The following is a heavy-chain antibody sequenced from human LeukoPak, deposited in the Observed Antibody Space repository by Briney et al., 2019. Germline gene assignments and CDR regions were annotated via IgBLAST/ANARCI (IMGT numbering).Heavy chain of an antibody. D-gene: IGHD3/OR15-3a*01. CDR2: INHSGST. J-gene: IGHJ4*02. Sequence: SETLSLTCAVYGGSFSGYYWSWLRQPPGKGLEWIGEINHSGSTNYNPSLKSRVTISVDTSKNQFSLKLSSVTAADTAVYYCARGGGTGRPPYYFDYWGQGTLVTVSS. CDR3: ARGGGTGRPPYYFDY. V-gene: IGHV4-34*01. CDR1: GGSFSGYY.